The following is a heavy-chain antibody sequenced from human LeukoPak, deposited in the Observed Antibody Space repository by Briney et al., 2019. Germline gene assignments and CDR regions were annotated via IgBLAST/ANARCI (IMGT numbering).Heavy chain of an antibody. J-gene: IGHJ3*02. D-gene: IGHD3-22*01. CDR3: ARESSVVVNAFDI. Sequence: GGSLRLSCAATGFTFSSYGMHWVRQAPGKGLEWVAVVWYDGSNKYYADSVKGRFTISRDNSKNTLYLQMNSLRAEDTAVYYCARESSVVVNAFDIWGQGTMVTVSS. V-gene: IGHV3-33*01. CDR2: VWYDGSNK. CDR1: GFTFSSYG.